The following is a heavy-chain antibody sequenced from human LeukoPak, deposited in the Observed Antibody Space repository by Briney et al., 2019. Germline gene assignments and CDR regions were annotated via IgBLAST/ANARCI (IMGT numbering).Heavy chain of an antibody. Sequence: SETLSLTCAVYGGSFSGYYWSWIREPPGKGLEWIGEINHSGSTNYNPSLKSRVTISVDTSKNQFSLKLSSATAAATAVYYCARGPVGSPVGYWGQGTLVTVSS. CDR3: ARGPVGSPVGY. CDR2: INHSGST. J-gene: IGHJ4*02. V-gene: IGHV4-34*01. CDR1: GGSFSGYY. D-gene: IGHD1-26*01.